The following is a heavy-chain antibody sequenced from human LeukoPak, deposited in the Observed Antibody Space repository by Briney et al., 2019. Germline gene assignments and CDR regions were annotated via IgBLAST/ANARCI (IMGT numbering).Heavy chain of an antibody. CDR2: ISGSGGST. CDR3: AKGRTAYCSSTSCYTIDY. CDR1: GFTFSSYA. J-gene: IGHJ4*02. D-gene: IGHD2-2*02. V-gene: IGHV3-23*01. Sequence: GGSLRLSCAAPGFTFSSYAMTWVRQAPGKGLEWASGISGSGGSTYYADSVKGRFTISRDNSKNTLYLQMNSLRAEDTAVYYCAKGRTAYCSSTSCYTIDYWGQGTLVTVSS.